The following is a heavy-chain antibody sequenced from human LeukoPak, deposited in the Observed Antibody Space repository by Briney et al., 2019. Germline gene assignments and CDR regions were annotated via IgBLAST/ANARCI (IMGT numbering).Heavy chain of an antibody. CDR2: IIPMFGTA. D-gene: IGHD3-3*01. V-gene: IGHV1-69*13. J-gene: IGHJ4*02. CDR3: ARRFGDFWSGFDY. CDR1: GYTFTSYG. Sequence: SVKVSCKASGYTFTSYGISWVRQAPGQGLEWMGGIIPMFGTANYAQRFQGRLTIIADDSTSTAYMELSSLKSEDTAVYYCARRFGDFWSGFDYWGQGTLVAVSS.